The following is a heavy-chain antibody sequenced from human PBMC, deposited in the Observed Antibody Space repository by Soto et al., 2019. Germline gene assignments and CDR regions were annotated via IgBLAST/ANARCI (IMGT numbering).Heavy chain of an antibody. CDR3: ARGDYAKAFDI. CDR1: GGSISSHY. D-gene: IGHD2-2*01. J-gene: IGHJ3*02. V-gene: IGHV4-59*11. Sequence: SETLSLTCTVSGGSISSHYWSWIRQPPGKGLEWIGYSSYSGSTNYNPSLKSRVTMSVDTSKNQLSLKLTSVTAVDTAVYYCARGDYAKAFDIWGQGTTVTV. CDR2: SSYSGST.